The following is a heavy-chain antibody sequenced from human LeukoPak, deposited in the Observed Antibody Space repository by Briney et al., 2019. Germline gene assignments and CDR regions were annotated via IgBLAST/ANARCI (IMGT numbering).Heavy chain of an antibody. D-gene: IGHD6-19*01. CDR1: GGSISSYY. V-gene: IGHV4-59*12. CDR2: IYYSGST. Sequence: SETLSLTCTVSGGSISSYYWSWIRQPPGKGLEWIGYIYYSGSTNYNPSLKSRVTISVDASKNQFSLQLNSVTPEDTAVYYCAREGSSGQERPFDYWGQGTLVTVSS. J-gene: IGHJ4*02. CDR3: AREGSSGQERPFDY.